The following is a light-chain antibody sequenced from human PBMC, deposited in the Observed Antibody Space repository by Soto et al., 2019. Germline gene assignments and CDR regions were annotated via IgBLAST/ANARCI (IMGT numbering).Light chain of an antibody. Sequence: DIQMTQSPSSLSASVGDRVTITCRASQAIDNYLNWYQHKPGKAPELLILAASIVQSGVTSRFSGGGFGTDCSLTISSLPPEDFATYYCQQSYRTPLTFGGGTKVEI. V-gene: IGKV1-39*01. J-gene: IGKJ4*01. CDR1: QAIDNY. CDR2: AAS. CDR3: QQSYRTPLT.